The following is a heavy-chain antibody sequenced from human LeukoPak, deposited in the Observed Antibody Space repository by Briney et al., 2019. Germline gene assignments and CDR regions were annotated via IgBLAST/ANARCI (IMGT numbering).Heavy chain of an antibody. Sequence: SETLSLTCTVSGGSISSHYWSWIRQPPGKGLEWIGHVYYSVSTNYNPSLKSRVTISIDTSKNQFSLKLSSVTAADTAVYYCARRTGGTGNFDYWGQGTLVTVSS. V-gene: IGHV4-59*08. D-gene: IGHD1-26*01. CDR1: GGSISSHY. J-gene: IGHJ4*02. CDR3: ARRTGGTGNFDY. CDR2: VYYSVST.